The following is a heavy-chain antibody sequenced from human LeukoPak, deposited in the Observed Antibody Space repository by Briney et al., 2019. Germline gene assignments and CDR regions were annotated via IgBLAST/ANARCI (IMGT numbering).Heavy chain of an antibody. CDR3: ASSGSYLPDYFDY. V-gene: IGHV1-69*04. J-gene: IGHJ4*02. D-gene: IGHD1-26*01. CDR2: IIPILGIA. CDR1: GGTFSSYA. Sequence: SVKVSCKASGGTFSSYAISWVRQAPGQGLEWMGRIIPILGIANYAQKFQGRVTITADKSTSTAYMELSSLRSEDTAVYYCASSGSYLPDYFDYWGQGTLVTVS.